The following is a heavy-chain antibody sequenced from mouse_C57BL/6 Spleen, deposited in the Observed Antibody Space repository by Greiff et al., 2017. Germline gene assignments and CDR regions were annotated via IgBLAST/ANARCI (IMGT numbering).Heavy chain of an antibody. D-gene: IGHD3-1*01. J-gene: IGHJ3*01. CDR2: INPNNGGT. V-gene: IGHV1-22*01. CDR1: GYTFTDYN. CDR3: AKRSCSAWFAY. Sequence: EVQLQQSGPELVKPGASVKMSCKASGYTFTDYNMHWVKQSHGKSLEWIGYINPNNGGTSDNQKFKGKATLTVNKSSSTAYMELRSLTSEDSAVYYCAKRSCSAWFAYWGQGTLVTVAA.